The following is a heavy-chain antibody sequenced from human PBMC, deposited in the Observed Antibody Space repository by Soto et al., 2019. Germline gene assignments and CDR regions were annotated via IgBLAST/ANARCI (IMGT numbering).Heavy chain of an antibody. J-gene: IGHJ4*02. CDR2: IYYSGST. CDR1: GDAISSYY. CDR3: ASSSITAAAVRFDH. Sequence: PSETLSLTCTVSGDAISSYYWSWIRQPPGKGLEWIGYIYYSGSTNYSPSLKSRVTISVDTSKNQISLRLSSVTAADTAVYYCASSSITAAAVRFDHWGQGTLVTVS. D-gene: IGHD6-13*01. V-gene: IGHV4-59*01.